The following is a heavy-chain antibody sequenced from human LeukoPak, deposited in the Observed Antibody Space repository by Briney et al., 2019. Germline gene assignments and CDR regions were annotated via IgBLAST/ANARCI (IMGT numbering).Heavy chain of an antibody. V-gene: IGHV1-2*02. Sequence: ASVTVSFKASGYTFTVYYMHSVRQAPGQGLEWMGWINPNSGGTNYAQKFQGRVTMTRDTSISTAYIELSRLRSDDTAVYYCARDIVVVPAAPIGGYFDYWGQGTLVTVSS. J-gene: IGHJ4*02. CDR2: INPNSGGT. D-gene: IGHD2-2*01. CDR1: GYTFTVYY. CDR3: ARDIVVVPAAPIGGYFDY.